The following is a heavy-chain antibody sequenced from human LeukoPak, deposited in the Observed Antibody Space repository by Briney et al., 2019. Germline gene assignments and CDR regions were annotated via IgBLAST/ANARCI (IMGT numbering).Heavy chain of an antibody. CDR3: AKLAVVAARSTDY. Sequence: HSGGSLRLSCAASGFTFSRYSMNWVRQAPGKGLEWVSAISGSGGSTYYADSVKGRFTISRDNSKNTLYLQMNSLRAEDTAVYYCAKLAVVAARSTDYWGQGTLVTVSS. V-gene: IGHV3-23*01. CDR2: ISGSGGST. D-gene: IGHD2-15*01. J-gene: IGHJ4*02. CDR1: GFTFSRYS.